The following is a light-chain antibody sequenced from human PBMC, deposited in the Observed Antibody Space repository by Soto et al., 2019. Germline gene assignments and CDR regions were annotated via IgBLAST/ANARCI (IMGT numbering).Light chain of an antibody. CDR1: QSLSSGY. V-gene: IGKV3-20*01. Sequence: IGLPQSPSTLSLAPGERVPLSCRASQSLSSGYLAWYQQKFGQAPRLLIYDASRRATGIPERFSGSGSGTDFTLTINRLEPEDFAVYYCQQYGSSPTFGLGTKVDI. CDR2: DAS. CDR3: QQYGSSPT. J-gene: IGKJ1*01.